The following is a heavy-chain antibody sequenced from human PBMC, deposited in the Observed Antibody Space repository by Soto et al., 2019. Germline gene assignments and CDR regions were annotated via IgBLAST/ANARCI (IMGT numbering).Heavy chain of an antibody. V-gene: IGHV3-23*01. Sequence: GGSLRLSCAASGFTFSSYAMSWVRQAPGKGLEWVSAISGSGGSTYYAASVKGRFTISRDNSKNTLYLQMNSLRAEDTAVYYCAKDLWSGSQECYYYYGMDVCGQGTTVTVSS. CDR3: AKDLWSGSQECYYYYGMDV. D-gene: IGHD1-26*01. CDR1: GFTFSSYA. J-gene: IGHJ6*02. CDR2: ISGSGGST.